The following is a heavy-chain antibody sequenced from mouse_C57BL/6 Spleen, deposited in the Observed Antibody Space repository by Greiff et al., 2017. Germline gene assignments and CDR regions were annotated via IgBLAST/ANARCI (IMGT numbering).Heavy chain of an antibody. CDR1: GYTFTSYW. J-gene: IGHJ2*01. D-gene: IGHD3-3*01. Sequence: QVQLQQSGAELVKPGASVKMSCKASGYTFTSYWITWVKQRPGQGLAWIGDIYPGSGSTNYNEKFKSKATLTVDTSSSTAYMQLSSLTSEDSAVYYCARKEIGWDYFDYWGQGTTLTVSS. V-gene: IGHV1-55*01. CDR3: ARKEIGWDYFDY. CDR2: IYPGSGST.